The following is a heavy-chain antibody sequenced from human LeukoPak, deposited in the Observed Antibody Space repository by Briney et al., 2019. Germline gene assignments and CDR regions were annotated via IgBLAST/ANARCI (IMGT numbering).Heavy chain of an antibody. Sequence: GGSLRLSCAASGFTVSSNYMSWVRQAPGKGLEWVANIKQDGSEKYYVDSVKGRFTISRDNAKNSLYLQMNTLRAEDTAVYYCARILSSLATADSYDYWGQGTLVTVSS. CDR1: GFTVSSNY. V-gene: IGHV3-7*01. CDR2: IKQDGSEK. J-gene: IGHJ4*02. D-gene: IGHD6-13*01. CDR3: ARILSSLATADSYDY.